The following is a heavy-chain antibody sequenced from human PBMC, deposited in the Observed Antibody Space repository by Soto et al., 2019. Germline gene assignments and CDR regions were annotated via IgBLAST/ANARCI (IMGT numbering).Heavy chain of an antibody. CDR2: IIPIFGTA. CDR3: ARGPIAASLWYYYYGMEV. V-gene: IGHV1-69*13. J-gene: IGHJ6*01. D-gene: IGHD6-6*01. Sequence: SVKVSCKASGCTFSSYAISWVRQAPGQGLEWMGGIIPIFGTANYAQKFQGRVTITADESTSTAYMELSSLRSEDTAVYYCARGPIAASLWYYYYGMEVWGQGTTVSVSS. CDR1: GCTFSSYA.